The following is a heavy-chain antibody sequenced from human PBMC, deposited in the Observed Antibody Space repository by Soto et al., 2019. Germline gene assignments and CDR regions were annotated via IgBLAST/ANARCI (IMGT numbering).Heavy chain of an antibody. CDR2: IIPIFGTA. CDR3: AREPASLSGRMDV. D-gene: IGHD3-9*01. V-gene: IGHV1-69*06. J-gene: IGHJ6*02. Sequence: SVKVSCKASGGTFSSYAISWVRQAPGQGLEWMGGIIPIFGTANYAQKFQGRVTITADKSTSTAYMELSSLRSEDTAVYYCAREPASLSGRMDVWGQGTTVTVSS. CDR1: GGTFSSYA.